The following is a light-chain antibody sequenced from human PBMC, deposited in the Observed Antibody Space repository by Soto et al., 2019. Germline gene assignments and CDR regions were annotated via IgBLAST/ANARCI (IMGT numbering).Light chain of an antibody. Sequence: EGVLTQSPGTLSLSPGERATLSCRASQSVDRSYLAWYQQRPGQAPRLLIYGASSRATGIPDRFSGSGSGTDFTLTISRLEPEDFAVYFCQQYGSSPPMFTFGQGTKLAI. CDR3: QQYGSSPPMFT. CDR1: QSVDRSY. J-gene: IGKJ2*01. V-gene: IGKV3-20*01. CDR2: GAS.